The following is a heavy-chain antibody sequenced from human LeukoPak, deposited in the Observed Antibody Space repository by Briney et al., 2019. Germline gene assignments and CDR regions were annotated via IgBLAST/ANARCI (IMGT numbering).Heavy chain of an antibody. CDR3: ARDHGESRGAFDM. CDR1: GCTYSSYT. D-gene: IGHD4-17*01. CDR2: IIPIFGTT. J-gene: IGHJ3*02. Sequence: SVKVSFKASGCTYSSYTINWVRQAPGQGLEWMGGIIPIFGTTNYAQKFQGRVTITADESTRTAYMQLSSLRFEDTAVYYCARDHGESRGAFDMWGQGRMVTVSS. V-gene: IGHV1-69*01.